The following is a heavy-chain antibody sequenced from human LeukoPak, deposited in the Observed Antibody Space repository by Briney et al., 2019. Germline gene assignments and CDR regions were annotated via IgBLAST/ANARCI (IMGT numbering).Heavy chain of an antibody. D-gene: IGHD3-10*01. J-gene: IGHJ5*02. CDR1: GGSISSYY. CDR3: ARGRITMVRGAWFDP. V-gene: IGHV4-59*01. CDR2: IYYSGST. Sequence: PSETLSLTCTVSGGSISSYYWSWIRQPPGKGLEWIGYIYYSGSTNYNPSLKSRVTISVDTSKNQFSLKLSSVTAADTAVYYCARGRITMVRGAWFDPWGQGTLVTVSS.